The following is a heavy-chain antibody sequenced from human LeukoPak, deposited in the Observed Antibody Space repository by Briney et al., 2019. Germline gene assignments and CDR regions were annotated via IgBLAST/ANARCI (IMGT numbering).Heavy chain of an antibody. Sequence: GGSLRLSCVASGFTFSSYAMHWVRQAPGKGLEWVALISYDGSNKYYADSVKGRFTISRDNSKNTLYLQMNSLRAEDTAVYYGARGGVYSSGSYYLYYFDYWGQGTLVTVSS. CDR2: ISYDGSNK. CDR3: ARGGVYSSGSYYLYYFDY. CDR1: GFTFSSYA. D-gene: IGHD6-19*01. V-gene: IGHV3-30-3*01. J-gene: IGHJ4*02.